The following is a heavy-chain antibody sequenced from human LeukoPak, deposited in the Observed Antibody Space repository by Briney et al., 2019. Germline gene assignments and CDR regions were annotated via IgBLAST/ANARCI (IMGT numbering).Heavy chain of an antibody. V-gene: IGHV1-18*01. Sequence: GASVKVSCKASGYTFSSYGISWVRQAPGQGLEWMGWISAYNGNTNYAQKLQGRVTMTTDTSTSTAYMELRSLRSDDTAVYYCARETRFAMIHLGDYWGQGTLVTVSS. CDR2: ISAYNGNT. CDR3: ARETRFAMIHLGDY. D-gene: IGHD3-16*01. J-gene: IGHJ4*02. CDR1: GYTFSSYG.